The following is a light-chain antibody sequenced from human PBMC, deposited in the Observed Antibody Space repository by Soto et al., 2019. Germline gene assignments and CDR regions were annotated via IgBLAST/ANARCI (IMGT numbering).Light chain of an antibody. CDR1: SSDVGGYNY. Sequence: QSALTQPPSASGSPGQSVAISCTGTSSDVGGYNYVSWYQQHPGKAPKLMIYEVNKRPSGVPDRFSGSKSGNTASLTLPGLQAEDEADYYCSSYAGSSNVFGTGTKVTVL. CDR3: SSYAGSSNV. V-gene: IGLV2-8*01. CDR2: EVN. J-gene: IGLJ1*01.